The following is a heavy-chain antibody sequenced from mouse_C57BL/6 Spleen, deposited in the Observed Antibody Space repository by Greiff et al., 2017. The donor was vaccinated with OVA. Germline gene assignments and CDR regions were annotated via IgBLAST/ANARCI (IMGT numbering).Heavy chain of an antibody. D-gene: IGHD1-1*01. CDR1: GYTFTDYY. CDR3: AREGYYYGSSRGYFDV. CDR2: INPNNGGT. V-gene: IGHV1-26*01. J-gene: IGHJ1*03. Sequence: EVKLQQSGPELVKPGASVKISCKASGYTFTDYYMNWVKQSHGKSLEWIGDINPNNGGTSYNQKFKGKATLTVDKSSSTAYMELRSLTSEDSAVYYCAREGYYYGSSRGYFDVWGTGTTVTVSS.